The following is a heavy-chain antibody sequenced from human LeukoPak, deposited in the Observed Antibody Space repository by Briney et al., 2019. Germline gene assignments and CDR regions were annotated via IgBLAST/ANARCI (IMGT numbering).Heavy chain of an antibody. CDR2: ININTGNP. Sequence: GASVKVSCKASGYTFTSYAMNWVRRAPGQGLEWMGWININTGNPTYAQGFTGRFVFSLDTSVSTAYLQISSLKAEDTAMYYCARVGFPTYYYYMDVWGKGTTVTVSS. CDR1: GYTFTSYA. CDR3: ARVGFPTYYYYMDV. V-gene: IGHV7-4-1*02. D-gene: IGHD3-10*01. J-gene: IGHJ6*03.